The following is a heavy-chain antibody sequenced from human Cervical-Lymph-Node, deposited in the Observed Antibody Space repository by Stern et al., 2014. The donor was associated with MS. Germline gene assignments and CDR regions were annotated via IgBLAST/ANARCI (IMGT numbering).Heavy chain of an antibody. CDR1: GGSMSSKY. J-gene: IGHJ5*01. Sequence: QVKMQESGPGLVKPSETVSLTCTVSGGSMSSKYWNWIRQPPGKGLEWIGYIYSDGSTNDNPSLKSRVIITLDTSTTQFSLSLTSVTAADTAVYYCARVTGRGTRQNWFDSWGQGTLVTVSS. D-gene: IGHD1-26*01. CDR2: IYSDGST. V-gene: IGHV4-59*01. CDR3: ARVTGRGTRQNWFDS.